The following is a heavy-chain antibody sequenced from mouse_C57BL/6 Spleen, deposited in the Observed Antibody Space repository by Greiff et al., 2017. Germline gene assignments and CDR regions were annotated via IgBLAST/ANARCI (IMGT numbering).Heavy chain of an antibody. D-gene: IGHD4-1*01. CDR3: ARELTGTLYYAMDY. CDR1: GYTFTDYY. J-gene: IGHJ4*01. V-gene: IGHV1-19*01. Sequence: VQLQQSGPVLVKPGASVKMSCKASGYTFTDYYMNWVKQSHGKSLEWIGVINPYNGGTSYNQKFKGKATFTVDKSSSTAYMELNSLTSEDSAVYYCARELTGTLYYAMDYWGQGTSVTVSS. CDR2: INPYNGGT.